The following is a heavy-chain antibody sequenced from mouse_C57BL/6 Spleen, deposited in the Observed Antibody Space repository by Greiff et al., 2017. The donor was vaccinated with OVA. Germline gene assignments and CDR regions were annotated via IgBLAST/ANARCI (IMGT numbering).Heavy chain of an antibody. Sequence: QVQLQQSGAELVRPGSSVKLSCKASGYTFTIYWMHWVKQRPIQGLEWIGNIDPSDSETHYNQKFKDKATLTVDKSSSTAYMQLSSLTSEDSAVYYCARGGVYDGYYYFDYWGQGTTLTVSS. CDR3: ARGGVYDGYYYFDY. CDR1: GYTFTIYW. J-gene: IGHJ2*01. V-gene: IGHV1-52*01. CDR2: IDPSDSET. D-gene: IGHD2-3*01.